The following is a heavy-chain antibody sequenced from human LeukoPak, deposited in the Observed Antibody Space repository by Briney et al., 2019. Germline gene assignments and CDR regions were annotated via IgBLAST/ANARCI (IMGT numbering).Heavy chain of an antibody. J-gene: IGHJ5*02. Sequence: SETLSLTCTVSGASISSRRYYWGWIRQPPGKGLEWIGEINHSGSTNYNPSLKSRVTISVDTSKNQFSLKLSSVTAADTAVYYCARVRGNWNYVLWFDPWGQGTLVTVSS. D-gene: IGHD1-7*01. CDR2: INHSGST. CDR1: GASISSRRYY. V-gene: IGHV4-39*07. CDR3: ARVRGNWNYVLWFDP.